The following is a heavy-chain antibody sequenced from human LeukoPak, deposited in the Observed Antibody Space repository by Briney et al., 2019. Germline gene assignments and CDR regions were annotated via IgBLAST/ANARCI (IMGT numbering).Heavy chain of an antibody. CDR3: ARHSVCVGSGNDAFDI. J-gene: IGHJ3*02. CDR2: IYYSGST. D-gene: IGHD2-15*01. V-gene: IGHV4-39*01. Sequence: SETLSLTCTVSGGSVSSSSYYWGWSRQPPGKGLEWIGSIYYSGSTYYNPSLKSRVTISVDTSKNQFSLKLSSVTAADTAVYYCARHSVCVGSGNDAFDIWGQGTMVTVSS. CDR1: GGSVSSSSYY.